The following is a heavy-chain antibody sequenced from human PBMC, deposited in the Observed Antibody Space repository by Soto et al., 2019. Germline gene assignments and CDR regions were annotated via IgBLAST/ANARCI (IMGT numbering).Heavy chain of an antibody. Sequence: GASVKVSCKASGYTFTSYYMHWVRQAPGQGLEWMGMINPSGGSTSYAQKFQGRVTMTRDTSTSTVYMELSSLRSEDTAVYYCARARGMVLSFYGMDVWGQGTTVTVSS. D-gene: IGHD3-10*01. CDR3: ARARGMVLSFYGMDV. CDR1: GYTFTSYY. J-gene: IGHJ6*02. V-gene: IGHV1-46*01. CDR2: INPSGGST.